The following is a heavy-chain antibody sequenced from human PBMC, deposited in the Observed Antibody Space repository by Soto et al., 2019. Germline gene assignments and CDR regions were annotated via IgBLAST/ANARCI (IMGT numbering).Heavy chain of an antibody. J-gene: IGHJ5*02. D-gene: IGHD6-19*01. V-gene: IGHV4-39*07. CDR2: IYYSGST. Sequence: SETLSLTCTVSGGSISSSSYYWGWIRQPPGKGLEWIGSIYYSGSTYYNPSLKSRVTISVDTSKNQFSLKLSSVTAADTAVYYCAREWSSGWYGSKSDWFDPWGQGTLVTVSS. CDR3: AREWSSGWYGSKSDWFDP. CDR1: GGSISSSSYY.